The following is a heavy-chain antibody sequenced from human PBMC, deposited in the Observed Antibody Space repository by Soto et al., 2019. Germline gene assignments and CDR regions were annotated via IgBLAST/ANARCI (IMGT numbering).Heavy chain of an antibody. CDR3: ARDGRWELLGIDAFDI. D-gene: IGHD1-26*01. CDR2: ISYDGSNK. Sequence: QVQLVESGGGVVQPGRSLRLSCAASGFTFSSYAMHWVRQAPGKGLEWVAVISYDGSNKYYADSVKGRFTISRDNSKNTLYLQMNSLRAEDTAVYSCARDGRWELLGIDAFDIWGQGTMVTVSS. CDR1: GFTFSSYA. J-gene: IGHJ3*02. V-gene: IGHV3-30-3*01.